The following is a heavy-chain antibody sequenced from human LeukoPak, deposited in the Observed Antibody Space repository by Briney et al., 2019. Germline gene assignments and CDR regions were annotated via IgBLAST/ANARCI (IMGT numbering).Heavy chain of an antibody. CDR3: ARPGDGFDY. CDR1: GFTFSDYW. Sequence: GGSLRLSYAASGFTFSDYWMHWVRQAPGKELVWVSRVNGDGSTTTYADSVKGRFTISRDNAKNTLYLQMNSLRADDTAVYYCARPGDGFDYWGQGILVTVSS. J-gene: IGHJ4*02. CDR2: VNGDGSTT. D-gene: IGHD3-10*01. V-gene: IGHV3-74*01.